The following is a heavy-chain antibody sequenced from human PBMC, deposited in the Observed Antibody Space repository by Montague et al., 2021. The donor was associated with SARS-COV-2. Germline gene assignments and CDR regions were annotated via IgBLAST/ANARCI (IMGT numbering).Heavy chain of an antibody. CDR2: IYDSETI. J-gene: IGHJ4*02. CDR1: GGSISSSHW. D-gene: IGHD3-22*01. V-gene: IGHV4-4*02. CDR3: ARGPDSSGYYNDFDY. Sequence: SETLSLTCAVSGGSISSSHWFTCFRQPPGKGLEWIRDIYDSETINYNPSLKRRVTISVDRTKNQFSLKLSSVTAADTAVYYCARGPDSSGYYNDFDYWGQGTLVTVSS.